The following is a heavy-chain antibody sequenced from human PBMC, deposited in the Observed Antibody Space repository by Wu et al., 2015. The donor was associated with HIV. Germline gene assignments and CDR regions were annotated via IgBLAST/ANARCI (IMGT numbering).Heavy chain of an antibody. CDR3: ARPCSGGSCYDYYYGMDV. CDR2: IIPIFGTA. Sequence: QVQLVQSGAEVKKPGSSVKVSCKASGGTFSSYAISWVRQAPGQGLEWMGRIIPIFGTANYAQKFQGRVTITADESTSTAYMELSSLRSEDTAVYYCARPCSGGSCYDYYYGMDVWGQGTTGHRSP. J-gene: IGHJ6*02. CDR1: GGTFSSYA. D-gene: IGHD2-15*01. V-gene: IGHV1-69*13.